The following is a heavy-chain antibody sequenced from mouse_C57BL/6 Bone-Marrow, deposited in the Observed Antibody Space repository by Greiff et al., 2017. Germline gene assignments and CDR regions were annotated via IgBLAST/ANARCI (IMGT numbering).Heavy chain of an antibody. V-gene: IGHV5-17*01. J-gene: IGHJ4*01. Sequence: EVKLVESGGGLVKPGGSLKLSCAASGFTFSDYGMHWVRQAPEKGLEWVAYISSGSSTIYYADTVKGRFTISRDNAKNTLFLQMSSLRSEDTAMYYCARADYSNYLYAMDYWGQGTSVTVSS. CDR1: GFTFSDYG. CDR2: ISSGSSTI. CDR3: ARADYSNYLYAMDY. D-gene: IGHD2-5*01.